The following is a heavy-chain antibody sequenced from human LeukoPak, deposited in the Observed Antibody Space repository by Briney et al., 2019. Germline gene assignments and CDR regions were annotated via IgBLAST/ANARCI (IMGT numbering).Heavy chain of an antibody. CDR3: ARVGEKAFHLWPEIDY. D-gene: IGHD5-24*01. CDR2: ISGSGGST. CDR1: GFSFSNYA. J-gene: IGHJ4*02. V-gene: IGHV3-23*01. Sequence: GGSLRLSCAASGFSFSNYAMSWVRQAPGKGLEWVSAISGSGGSTYYADSVKGRFTISRDNSKNTLYLQMNSLRAEDTALYYCARVGEKAFHLWPEIDYWGQGTLVTVS.